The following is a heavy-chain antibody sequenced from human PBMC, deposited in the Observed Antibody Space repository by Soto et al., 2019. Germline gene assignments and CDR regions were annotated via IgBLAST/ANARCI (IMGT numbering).Heavy chain of an antibody. V-gene: IGHV3-64*01. CDR1: GFTFSSYA. CDR3: ARGGSDFDY. Sequence: EVQLVESGGGLVQPGGSLRLSCAASGFTFSSYAMHWVRQAPGKGLEYVSAISSNGGSTYYANSVKGRFTISRDNSKNTLYLQMGSLRAEDVAVYYCARGGSDFDYWGQGTLVTVSS. D-gene: IGHD1-26*01. CDR2: ISSNGGST. J-gene: IGHJ4*02.